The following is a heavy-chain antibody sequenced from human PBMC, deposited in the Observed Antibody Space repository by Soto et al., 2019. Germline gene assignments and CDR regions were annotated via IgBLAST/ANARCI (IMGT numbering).Heavy chain of an antibody. V-gene: IGHV1-69*06. D-gene: IGHD1-20*01. CDR3: AREPGKYNWNDLRAFDI. J-gene: IGHJ3*02. CDR1: GGTLSGYA. CDR2: IIPIFGTA. Sequence: SVKVSSKASGGTLSGYAISWVRQAPGQSLEWMGGIIPIFGTANYAQKFQGRVTITADKSTSTAYMELSSLRSEDTAVYFCAREPGKYNWNDLRAFDIWGQGTMVTVSS.